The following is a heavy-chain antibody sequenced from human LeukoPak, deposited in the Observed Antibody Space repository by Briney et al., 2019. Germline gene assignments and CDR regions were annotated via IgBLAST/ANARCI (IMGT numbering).Heavy chain of an antibody. CDR2: ISFSGST. CDR1: GASISSYY. D-gene: IGHD4-17*01. V-gene: IGHV4-59*01. J-gene: IGHJ4*02. Sequence: PSETLSLTCTVSGASISSYYWNWIRQPPGKGLEWIGYISFSGSTRYSPSLKSRVTISLDTSKNQFSLRLSSVTAADTAVYYCARTSPLGYGTSSYFDYWGQGTLVTVSS. CDR3: ARTSPLGYGTSSYFDY.